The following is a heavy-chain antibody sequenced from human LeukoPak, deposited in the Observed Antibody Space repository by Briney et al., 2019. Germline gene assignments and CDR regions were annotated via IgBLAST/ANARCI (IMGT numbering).Heavy chain of an antibody. CDR1: GGSISSYY. D-gene: IGHD2-15*01. V-gene: IGHV4-59*12. CDR2: IYYSGST. J-gene: IGHJ6*03. Sequence: PSETLSLTCTVSGGSISSYYWSWIRQPPGKGLEWIGYIYYSGSTNYNPSLKSRVTISVDTSKNQFSLKLSSVTAADTAVYYCARAPLYCSGGSCYPYYYYMDVWGKGTTVTVSS. CDR3: ARAPLYCSGGSCYPYYYYMDV.